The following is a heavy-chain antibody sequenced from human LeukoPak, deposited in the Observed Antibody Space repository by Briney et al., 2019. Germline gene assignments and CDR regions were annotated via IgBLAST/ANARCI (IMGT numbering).Heavy chain of an antibody. D-gene: IGHD5-12*01. Sequence: ASVKVSCKASGYTFTSYAMHWVRQAPGQRLEWMGWINAGNGNTKYSQKFQGRVTITRDTSASTAYMELSSLRPEDTAVYYCATLGPYSGYDTAFDYWGQGTLVTVSS. CDR2: INAGNGNT. J-gene: IGHJ4*02. CDR1: GYTFTSYA. V-gene: IGHV1-3*01. CDR3: ATLGPYSGYDTAFDY.